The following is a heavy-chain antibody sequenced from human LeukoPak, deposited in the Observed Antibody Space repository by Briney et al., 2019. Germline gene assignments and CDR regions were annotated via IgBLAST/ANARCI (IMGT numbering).Heavy chain of an antibody. V-gene: IGHV3-53*01. D-gene: IGHD1-26*01. Sequence: GGSLRLSCAASGFSVSSSYMSWVRQAPGKGLEWVSVIYTGGSTKYADSVKGRFTVSRDNSKNTVYLQMNSLRGEDTAVYYCARAAWDSWGQGTLVTVSS. J-gene: IGHJ4*02. CDR3: ARAAWDS. CDR1: GFSVSSSY. CDR2: IYTGGST.